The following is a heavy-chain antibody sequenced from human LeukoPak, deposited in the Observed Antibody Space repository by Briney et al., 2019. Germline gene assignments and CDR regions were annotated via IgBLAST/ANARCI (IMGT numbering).Heavy chain of an antibody. CDR2: IIPVFGTA. CDR3: ARDIDNGDYVVY. Sequence: SVKVSCKASGGTFSSYAISWVRQAPGQGLEWMGGIIPVFGTAIYAQKFQGRVMITADESTSTAYMELSTLRSEDTAVYYCARDIDNGDYVVYWGQGTLVTVSS. V-gene: IGHV1-69*13. J-gene: IGHJ4*02. D-gene: IGHD4-17*01. CDR1: GGTFSSYA.